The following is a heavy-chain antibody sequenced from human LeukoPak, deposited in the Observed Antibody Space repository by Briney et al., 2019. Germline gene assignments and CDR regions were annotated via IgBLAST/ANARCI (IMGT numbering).Heavy chain of an antibody. CDR1: GFSLSSYA. CDR3: VKRTGTGSWKGSFDY. Sequence: PGGSLRLSCSASGFSLSSYAMHWVRQAPGKGLEYVTAISSDGGSTYYADSVKGRFTISRDNSKSTLYLQMSSLRAEDTAVYYCVKRTGTGSWKGSFDYWGQATLVTVSS. J-gene: IGHJ4*02. CDR2: ISSDGGST. D-gene: IGHD6-13*01. V-gene: IGHV3-64D*06.